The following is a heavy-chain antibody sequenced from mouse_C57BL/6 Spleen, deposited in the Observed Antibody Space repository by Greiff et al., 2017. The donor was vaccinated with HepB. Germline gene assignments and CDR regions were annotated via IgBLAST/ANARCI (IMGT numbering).Heavy chain of an antibody. CDR1: GYAFSSYW. V-gene: IGHV1-80*01. J-gene: IGHJ4*01. CDR3: ARGGYYAMDY. Sequence: VQLQQSGAELVKPGASVKISCKASGYAFSSYWMNWVKQRPGQGLEWIGQIYPGDGDTNYNGKFKGKATLTADNSSSTAYMQLSSLTSEDAAVYFCARGGYYAMDYWGQGTSVTVSS. CDR2: IYPGDGDT.